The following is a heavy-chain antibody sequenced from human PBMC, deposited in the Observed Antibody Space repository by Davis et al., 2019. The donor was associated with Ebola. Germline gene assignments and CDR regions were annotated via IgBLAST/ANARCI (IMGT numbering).Heavy chain of an antibody. D-gene: IGHD3-3*01. CDR1: GFIFSSHW. CDR3: ASRPADTFYYGVFDY. CDR2: IKQDGSEK. V-gene: IGHV3-7*03. Sequence: PGGSLRLSCAASGFIFSSHWMTWVRQSPGKGLAWVANIKQDGSEKYYVDSVKGRFTISRDNAKNSLYLQMNSLRGEDTAVYYCASRPADTFYYGVFDYWGQGALVTVSS. J-gene: IGHJ4*02.